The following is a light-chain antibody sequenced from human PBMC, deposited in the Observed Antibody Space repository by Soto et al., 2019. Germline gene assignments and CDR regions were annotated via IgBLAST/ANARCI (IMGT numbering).Light chain of an antibody. CDR3: QQYTSWPYT. V-gene: IGKV3-15*01. CDR1: QSVGSN. J-gene: IGKJ2*01. Sequence: EIVMTQSPSTLSVSPGERASLSCRASQSVGSNLAWYQQKAGQAPRLLIYGASTRANGIPARFSGSGSGTEFTLTISSLQAEDFAVYSCQQYTSWPYTFGQGTKLEIK. CDR2: GAS.